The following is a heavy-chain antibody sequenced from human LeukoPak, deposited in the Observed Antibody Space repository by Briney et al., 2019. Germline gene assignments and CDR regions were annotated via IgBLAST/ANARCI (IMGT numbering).Heavy chain of an antibody. J-gene: IGHJ3*02. CDR3: ARDRYFYDSSGYRLRDAFDI. D-gene: IGHD3-22*01. CDR1: GYTFTSYA. V-gene: IGHV1-18*01. CDR2: ISAYNGNT. Sequence: ASVKVSCKASGYTFTSYAISWVRQAPGQGLEWMGWISAYNGNTNYAQKRQGRVTMTTDTSTSTAYMELRSLRSDDTAVYYCARDRYFYDSSGYRLRDAFDIWGQGTMVTVSS.